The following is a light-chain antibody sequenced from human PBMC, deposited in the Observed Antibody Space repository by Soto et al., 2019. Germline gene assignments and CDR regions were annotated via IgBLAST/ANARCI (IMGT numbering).Light chain of an antibody. CDR1: QSVSSN. V-gene: IGKV3-15*01. CDR2: GAS. Sequence: EIVIAQSPATLSVSPGARATLSCRGSQSVSSNFPWYQQKPGQAPRLLIFGASTRATGIPARLSGSGSGTEFTRTISSLQSEDFAVYYGQQYNNWPPSITFGQGTRLEI. J-gene: IGKJ5*01. CDR3: QQYNNWPPSIT.